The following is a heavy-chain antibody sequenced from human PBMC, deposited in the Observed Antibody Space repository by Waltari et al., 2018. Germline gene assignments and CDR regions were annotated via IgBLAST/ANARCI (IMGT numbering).Heavy chain of an antibody. Sequence: QLQLQVSGPGLVKPSETLFLTCTVSGGSISSSSYYWGWIRQSPGKGLEWIGSIYYSGSTYYNPSLKSRVTISVDTSKNQFSLKLSSVTAADTAVYYCARDLRIAARPNYYYMDVWGKGTTVTISS. V-gene: IGHV4-39*07. CDR1: GGSISSSSYY. J-gene: IGHJ6*03. CDR3: ARDLRIAARPNYYYMDV. CDR2: IYYSGST. D-gene: IGHD6-6*01.